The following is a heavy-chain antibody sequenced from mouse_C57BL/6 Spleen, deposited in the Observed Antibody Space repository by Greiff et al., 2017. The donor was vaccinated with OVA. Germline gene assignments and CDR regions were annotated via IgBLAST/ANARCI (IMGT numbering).Heavy chain of an antibody. CDR3: AREGVVGYAMDY. CDR2: IYPGDGDT. D-gene: IGHD1-1*01. CDR1: GYAFSSSW. J-gene: IGHJ4*01. V-gene: IGHV1-82*01. Sequence: QVQLQQSGPELVKPGASVKLSCKASGYAFSSSWMNWVQQRPGKGLEWIGRIYPGDGDTNYNGKFKGKATLTADKSSSTAYMQLSSLTSEDSAVYFCAREGVVGYAMDYWGQGTSVTVSS.